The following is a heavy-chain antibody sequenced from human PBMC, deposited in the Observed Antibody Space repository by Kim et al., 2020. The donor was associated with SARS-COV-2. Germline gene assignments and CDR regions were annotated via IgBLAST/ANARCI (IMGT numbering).Heavy chain of an antibody. D-gene: IGHD6-19*01. V-gene: IGHV3-74*01. J-gene: IGHJ4*02. CDR1: GFTSSSYW. CDR2: IISDGSST. CDR3: ARDTKWLAFDY. Sequence: GGSLRLSCAASGFTSSSYWSHWVRQAPGKGLVWVSRIISDGSSTSYADSVKGRFTISRDNAKNTLYLQMNSLRAEDTAVYYCARDTKWLAFDYWGQGTLVTVSS.